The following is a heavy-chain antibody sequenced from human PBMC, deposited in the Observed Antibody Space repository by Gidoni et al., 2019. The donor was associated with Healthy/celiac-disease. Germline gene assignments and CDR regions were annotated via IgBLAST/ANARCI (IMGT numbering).Heavy chain of an antibody. Sequence: QVQLVQSGAVVKKPGASVKVSCKASGYTFTGYYMHWVRQAPGQGLEWMGWINPNSGGTNYAQKFKGRVTMTRDTSISTAYMELSRLRSDDTAVYYCARNRNPNYYYYGMDVWGQGTTVTVSS. CDR3: ARNRNPNYYYYGMDV. CDR2: INPNSGGT. V-gene: IGHV1-2*02. J-gene: IGHJ6*02. CDR1: GYTFTGYY.